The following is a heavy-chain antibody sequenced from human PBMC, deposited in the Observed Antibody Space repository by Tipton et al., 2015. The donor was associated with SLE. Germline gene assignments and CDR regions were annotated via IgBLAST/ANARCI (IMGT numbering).Heavy chain of an antibody. D-gene: IGHD2-2*01. CDR1: GGSISGPYH. J-gene: IGHJ6*03. Sequence: TLSLTCTVSGGSISGPYHWSWIRQAAGKGLEWIGRFDPNGSTRYNPSFQSRVTMSMDTSKKQFSLVLSSVTAADTAVYYCARRGQLLLSRLFYYYMGVWGKGTTVTVSS. CDR3: ARRGQLLLSRLFYYYMGV. CDR2: FDPNGST. V-gene: IGHV4-4*07.